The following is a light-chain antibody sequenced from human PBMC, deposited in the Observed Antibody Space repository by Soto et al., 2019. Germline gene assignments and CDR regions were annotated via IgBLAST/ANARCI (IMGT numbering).Light chain of an antibody. J-gene: IGKJ3*01. CDR2: AAS. CDR3: LQDYNYPLT. CDR1: QGIRSA. Sequence: AIPMTQSPSSLSASVGDRVTITCRASQGIRSALGWYQQKPGTAPKLLIFAASSLQGGVPARFSGNGSGTDFTLTISSLQPEDFGTYYCLQDYNYPLTFGPGTKVDIK. V-gene: IGKV1-6*01.